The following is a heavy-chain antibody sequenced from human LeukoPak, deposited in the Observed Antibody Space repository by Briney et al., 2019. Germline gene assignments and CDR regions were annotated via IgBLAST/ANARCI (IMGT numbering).Heavy chain of an antibody. J-gene: IGHJ4*02. CDR1: GFTFSSSF. CDR3: AREWNIQYSMGVDY. D-gene: IGHD3-3*01. Sequence: GGSLRLSCAASGFTFSSSFMSWVRQTPGKGLEWVAKIAQDGGEKNYVVSVEGRFTISRDNAKNSLYLEMNLLRAEDTAVYYCAREWNIQYSMGVDYWGQGTLVTVSS. CDR2: IAQDGGEK. V-gene: IGHV3-7*01.